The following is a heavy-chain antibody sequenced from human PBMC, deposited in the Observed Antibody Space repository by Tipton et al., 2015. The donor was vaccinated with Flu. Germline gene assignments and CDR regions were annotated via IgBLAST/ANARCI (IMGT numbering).Heavy chain of an antibody. J-gene: IGHJ3*02. CDR2: ISRTSSHI. Sequence: GSLRLSCAASGFTFNSYSMHWVRQAPGKGLEWVAAISRTSSHIFYSDSVKGRFTISRDNAKNSLYLQMDSLKVEDTAVYYCARSVLVADVPRAFDIWGQGTMVTASS. D-gene: IGHD6-25*01. V-gene: IGHV3-21*01. CDR1: GFTFNSYS. CDR3: ARSVLVADVPRAFDI.